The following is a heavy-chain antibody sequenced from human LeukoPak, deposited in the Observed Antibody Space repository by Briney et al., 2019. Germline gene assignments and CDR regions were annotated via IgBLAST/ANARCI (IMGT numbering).Heavy chain of an antibody. CDR3: ARIDGPTVYTYYMDL. CDR2: ISPWSETI. J-gene: IGHJ6*03. Sequence: PGGSLRLSCATSGFSFSIRGMNWVRHRPGKGLEWVSYISPWSETIYHAESVKGRFTVSRDDAEKSLYLQMNTLSVEDTAVYYCARIDGPTVYTYYMDLWGKGTTVTVAS. V-gene: IGHV3-48*04. CDR1: GFSFSIRG. D-gene: IGHD3-16*01.